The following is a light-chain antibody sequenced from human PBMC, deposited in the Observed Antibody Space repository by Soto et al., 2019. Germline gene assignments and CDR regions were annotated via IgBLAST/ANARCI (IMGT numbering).Light chain of an antibody. CDR1: QSGSSN. V-gene: IGKV3-15*01. CDR2: GAS. Sequence: EIVMTHSPVTLSVSTGERATLSSMASQSGSSNLAWYQQKPGQAPRLLIHGASSGATGIPARFSGSGSGTEFTLTISSLQSEDSAVYYCQQYSKWPPWTFGQGTKVDIK. CDR3: QQYSKWPPWT. J-gene: IGKJ1*01.